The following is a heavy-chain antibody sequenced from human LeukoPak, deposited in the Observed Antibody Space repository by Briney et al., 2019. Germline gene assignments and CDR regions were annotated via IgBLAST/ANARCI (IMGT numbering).Heavy chain of an antibody. CDR1: GGSVTSGNYY. Sequence: SQTLSLTCTVSGGSVTSGNYYWNWIRQSAGKGLKWIGRIYTNGGASYNPSLKSRVTISIDASKNQFSLKLSSVTAADTAVYYCAREPPGYWGQGILVTVSS. J-gene: IGHJ4*02. CDR2: IYTNGGA. V-gene: IGHV4-61*02. CDR3: AREPPGY.